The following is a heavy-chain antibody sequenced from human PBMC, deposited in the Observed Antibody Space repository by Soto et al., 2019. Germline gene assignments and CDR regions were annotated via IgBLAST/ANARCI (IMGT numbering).Heavy chain of an antibody. CDR1: GGSIISSNW. D-gene: IGHD3-22*01. J-gene: IGHJ4*02. V-gene: IGHV4-4*02. CDR3: ARGSYYYDSSGYYYVGDFDY. CDR2: IFHSGST. Sequence: QVQLQESGPGLVKPSGTLSLTCAVSGGSIISSNWWSWVRQPPGKGLEWIGEIFHSGSTNYNPSLKSRVTISLDKSKNQFSLKLSSVTAADTAVYYCARGSYYYDSSGYYYVGDFDYWGQGTLVTVSS.